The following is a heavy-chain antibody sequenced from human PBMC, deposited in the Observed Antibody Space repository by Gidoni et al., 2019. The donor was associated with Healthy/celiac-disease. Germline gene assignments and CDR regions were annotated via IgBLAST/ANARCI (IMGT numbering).Heavy chain of an antibody. Sequence: QLQLQESGPGLVKPSAPLSLTCTVSGGSLRSSSYYWGWIRQPPGKGLEWIGSIYYSGSTYYNPSLKSRVTISVDTSKNQFSLKLSSVTAADTAVYYCARHADYYGSGSYFSWGQGTLVTVSS. CDR3: ARHADYYGSGSYFS. CDR2: IYYSGST. D-gene: IGHD3-10*01. CDR1: GGSLRSSSYY. J-gene: IGHJ4*02. V-gene: IGHV4-39*01.